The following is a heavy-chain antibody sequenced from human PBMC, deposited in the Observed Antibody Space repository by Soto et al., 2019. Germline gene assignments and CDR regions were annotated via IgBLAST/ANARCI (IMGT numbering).Heavy chain of an antibody. D-gene: IGHD6-13*01. CDR2: INQSGST. J-gene: IGHJ6*02. CDR1: GGSFSGYS. CDR3: ARLNVAAAGTLLQGMDV. V-gene: IGHV4-34*01. Sequence: QVQLQQWGAGLLKPSETLSLTCAVYGGSFSGYSWIWSRQPPGKGLEWIGEINQSGSTNYNPSLKSRVTISVDTSKKQFSLKLSSVTAADTAVYYCARLNVAAAGTLLQGMDVWGQGTTVTVSS.